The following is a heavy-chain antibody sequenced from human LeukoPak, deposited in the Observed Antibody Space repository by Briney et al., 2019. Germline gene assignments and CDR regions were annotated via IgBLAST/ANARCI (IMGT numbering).Heavy chain of an antibody. D-gene: IGHD2-15*01. J-gene: IGHJ4*02. V-gene: IGHV3-33*01. Sequence: GGSLRLSCAASGFTFSSYGMHCVRQAPGKGLEWVAVIWYDGSNKYYADSVKGRFTISRDNSKNTLYLQMNSLRPEDTAVYYCESEPTYCSGGSCYGVGFDYWGQGTLVTVSS. CDR3: ESEPTYCSGGSCYGVGFDY. CDR1: GFTFSSYG. CDR2: IWYDGSNK.